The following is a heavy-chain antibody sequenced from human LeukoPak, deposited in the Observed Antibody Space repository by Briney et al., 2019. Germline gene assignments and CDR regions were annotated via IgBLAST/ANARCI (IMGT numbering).Heavy chain of an antibody. V-gene: IGHV3-23*01. CDR3: AKDRGVRGVVEFDR. CDR2: ISANGRST. D-gene: IGHD3-10*01. CDR1: GFTFSIYA. J-gene: IGHJ4*02. Sequence: GGSLRLSCAASGFTFSIYAMNWVRQAPGKGLEWVSTISANGRSTNSADSVKGRFTISRDNSKNTLYLQMHSLRAEDTAVYYCAKDRGVRGVVEFDRWGQGTLVTVSS.